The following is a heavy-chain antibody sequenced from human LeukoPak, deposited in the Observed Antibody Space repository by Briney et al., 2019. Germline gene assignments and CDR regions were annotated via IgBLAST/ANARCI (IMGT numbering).Heavy chain of an antibody. CDR3: ARDDSSGYFLYYFDY. CDR2: IIPIFGTA. Sequence: GASVKVSCKASGGTFSSYAISWVRQAPGQGLEWMGGIIPIFGTANYAQKFQGRVTITADESTSTAYMELSSLRSEDTAVYYCARDDSSGYFLYYFDYWGQGTLVTVSS. CDR1: GGTFSSYA. D-gene: IGHD3-22*01. J-gene: IGHJ4*02. V-gene: IGHV1-69*13.